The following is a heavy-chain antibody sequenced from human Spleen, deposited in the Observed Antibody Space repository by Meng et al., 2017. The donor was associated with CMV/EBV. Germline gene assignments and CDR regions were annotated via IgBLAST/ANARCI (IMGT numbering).Heavy chain of an antibody. CDR3: VRGSGWLDY. Sequence: GSLRLSCTVSGGSISSYYWSWIRQPAGKGLEWIGRIYTSGSTNYNPSLKSRVTISADASKNQFSLRLSSMTTADTAMYYCVRGSGWLDYWGQGTLVTVSS. CDR1: GGSISSYY. D-gene: IGHD6-19*01. V-gene: IGHV4-4*07. CDR2: IYTSGST. J-gene: IGHJ4*02.